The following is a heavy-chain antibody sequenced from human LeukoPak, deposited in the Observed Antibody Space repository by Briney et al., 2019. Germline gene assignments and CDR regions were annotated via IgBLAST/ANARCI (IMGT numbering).Heavy chain of an antibody. CDR2: IYYSGST. CDR3: ARNSGLNDY. CDR1: GGSISSYY. D-gene: IGHD1-26*01. J-gene: IGHJ4*02. Sequence: SETLSLTCTVSGGSISSYYWSWIRQPPGKGLEWIGSIYYSGSTYYNPSLKSRVTISVDTSKNQFSLKLSSVTAADTAVYYCARNSGLNDYWGQGTLVTVSS. V-gene: IGHV4-39*01.